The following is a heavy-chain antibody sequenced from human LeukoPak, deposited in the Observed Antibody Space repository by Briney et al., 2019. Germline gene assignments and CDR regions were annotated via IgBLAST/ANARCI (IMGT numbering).Heavy chain of an antibody. CDR3: AREPGYYYDSSGYNWFDP. J-gene: IGHJ5*02. V-gene: IGHV4-39*07. Sequence: SETLSLTCTVSGGSISSSSYYWGWIRQPPGKGLEWIGSIYYSGSTYYNPSLKSRVTISVDTSKNQFSLKLSSVTAADTAVYYCAREPGYYYDSSGYNWFDPWGRGTLVTVSS. CDR2: IYYSGST. D-gene: IGHD3-22*01. CDR1: GGSISSSSYY.